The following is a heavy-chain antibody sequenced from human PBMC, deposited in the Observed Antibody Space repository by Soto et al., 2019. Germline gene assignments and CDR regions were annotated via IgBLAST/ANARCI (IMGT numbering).Heavy chain of an antibody. V-gene: IGHV1-2*02. CDR3: ASPLTTMVRGADY. J-gene: IGHJ4*02. CDR1: GYTFTGHY. Sequence: ASVKVSCKASGYTFTGHYIHWVRQAPEQGPEWMGEIGPESGATRYAKKFQGRVTMTRDTSITTVYMELNNLSTDDTAVYYCASPLTTMVRGADYWGQGTLVTVSS. CDR2: IGPESGAT. D-gene: IGHD3-10*01.